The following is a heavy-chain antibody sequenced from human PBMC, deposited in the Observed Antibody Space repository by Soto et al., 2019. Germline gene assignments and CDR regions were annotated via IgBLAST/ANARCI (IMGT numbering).Heavy chain of an antibody. V-gene: IGHV1-2*04. J-gene: IGHJ6*02. D-gene: IGHD2-15*01. Sequence: ASVKVSCKASGYAFTGYYMHWVRQAPGQGLEWMGWINPNSGGTNYAQKFQGWVTMTRDTSISTAYMELSRLRSDDTAVYYCARGQTGVARTPLSYYGMDVWGQGTTVTVSS. CDR1: GYAFTGYY. CDR3: ARGQTGVARTPLSYYGMDV. CDR2: INPNSGGT.